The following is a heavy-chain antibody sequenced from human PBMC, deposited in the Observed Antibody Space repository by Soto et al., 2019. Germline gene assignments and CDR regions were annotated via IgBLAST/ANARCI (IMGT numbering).Heavy chain of an antibody. CDR3: AREPATAKPEGVDF. V-gene: IGHV1-2*02. J-gene: IGHJ4*02. Sequence: ASVKVSCKASGYTFSDYYIHWVRQAPGQGLEWMGWINPNSGGTKYAPKFQGGVTMTRDTSITTAYMELSRLRSGDTAVYYCAREPATAKPEGVDFWGQGTMVTVSS. CDR2: INPNSGGT. CDR1: GYTFSDYY. D-gene: IGHD1-1*01.